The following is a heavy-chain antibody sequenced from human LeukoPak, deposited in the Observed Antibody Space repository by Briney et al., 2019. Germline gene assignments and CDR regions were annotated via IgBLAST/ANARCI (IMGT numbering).Heavy chain of an antibody. Sequence: SETLSLTCTVSGASINNYYWSWIRQPPGKGLEWIGYIYYTGNTNYNPSLKSRVTISVDTSNNQSSLKLSSVTAADTAVYYCARVVGYCSRASCYISEKWFDPWGQGTLVTVSS. CDR1: GASINNYY. CDR3: ARVVGYCSRASCYISEKWFDP. D-gene: IGHD2-2*02. CDR2: IYYTGNT. J-gene: IGHJ5*02. V-gene: IGHV4-59*01.